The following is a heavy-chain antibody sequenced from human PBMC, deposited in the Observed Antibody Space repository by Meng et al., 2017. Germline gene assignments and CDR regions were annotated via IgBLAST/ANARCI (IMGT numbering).Heavy chain of an antibody. D-gene: IGHD2-21*02. J-gene: IGHJ4*02. Sequence: HVHLVQSGAEVKKPGASVKVSCKASGYTFTSYAVHWVRQAPGQRLEWMGWINAGNGNTKYSQKFQGRVTITRDTSASTAYMELSSLRSEDTAVYYCARDLGAGVVTAINYWGQGTLVTVSS. V-gene: IGHV1-3*01. CDR1: GYTFTSYA. CDR2: INAGNGNT. CDR3: ARDLGAGVVTAINY.